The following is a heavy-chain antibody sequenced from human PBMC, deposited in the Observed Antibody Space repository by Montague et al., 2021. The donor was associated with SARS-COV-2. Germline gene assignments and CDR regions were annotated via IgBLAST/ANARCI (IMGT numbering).Heavy chain of an antibody. CDR1: GGSFSGNY. CDR3: ARGLPVTTLFYYFGMDV. J-gene: IGHJ6*02. V-gene: IGHV4-34*01. CDR2: INHYGST. Sequence: SETLSLTCAVYGGSFSGNYWSWIRQPPGKGLEWIGEINHYGSTNYNPSLKSRVTMSVDTSKNQFPLKLSSVTAADTAVYYCARGLPVTTLFYYFGMDVWGQGTTVTVSS. D-gene: IGHD4-11*01.